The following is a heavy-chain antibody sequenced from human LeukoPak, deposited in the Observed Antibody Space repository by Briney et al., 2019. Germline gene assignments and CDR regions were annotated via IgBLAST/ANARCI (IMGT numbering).Heavy chain of an antibody. V-gene: IGHV3-23*01. D-gene: IGHD3-22*01. CDR1: GFTFSSYS. Sequence: GGSLRLSCAASGFTFSSYSMSWVRQAPGKGLEWVSAISGSGGSTYYADSVKGRFTISRDNSKNTLYLQMNSLRAEDTAVYYCAKLYYYDSSGYGYDYWGQGTLVTVSS. CDR3: AKLYYYDSSGYGYDY. CDR2: ISGSGGST. J-gene: IGHJ4*02.